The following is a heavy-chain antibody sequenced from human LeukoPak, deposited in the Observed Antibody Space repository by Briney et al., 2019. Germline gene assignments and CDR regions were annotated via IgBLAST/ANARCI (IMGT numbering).Heavy chain of an antibody. J-gene: IGHJ5*02. CDR1: GGSFSGYY. V-gene: IGHV4-34*01. D-gene: IGHD3-10*01. Sequence: SSESLSLTCAVYGGSFSGYYWSWIRQPPGKGLEWIGEINHSGSTNYNPSLKSRVTISVDTSKNQFSLKLSSVTAADTAVYYCARGFPFGELVDWFNPWVQGTLVTVSS. CDR3: ARGFPFGELVDWFNP. CDR2: INHSGST.